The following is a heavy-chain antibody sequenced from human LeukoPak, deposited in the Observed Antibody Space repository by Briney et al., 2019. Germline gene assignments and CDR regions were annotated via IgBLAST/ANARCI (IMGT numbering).Heavy chain of an antibody. J-gene: IGHJ4*02. Sequence: ASVKVSFKASGYTFTGYYMHWVRQAPGQGPEWMGWINPNSGGTNYAQKFQGRVTMTRDTSISTAYMELSRLRSDDTAVYYCAPGSDSGYYRVGTYFDYWGQGNLVTVSS. D-gene: IGHD5-12*01. CDR3: APGSDSGYYRVGTYFDY. CDR1: GYTFTGYY. CDR2: INPNSGGT. V-gene: IGHV1-2*02.